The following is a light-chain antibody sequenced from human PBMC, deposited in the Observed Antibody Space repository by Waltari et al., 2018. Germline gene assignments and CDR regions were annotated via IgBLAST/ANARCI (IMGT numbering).Light chain of an antibody. Sequence: EIVLTQSPAPLALSPGERATLSCRASQSITNYLAWYQPKRGQAPRLLISDASNRATGIPARFSGSGSGTDFTLTISGLEPEDFAVYYCQQRSNWPLLTFGGGTKVEIK. J-gene: IGKJ4*01. CDR3: QQRSNWPLLT. V-gene: IGKV3-11*01. CDR2: DAS. CDR1: QSITNY.